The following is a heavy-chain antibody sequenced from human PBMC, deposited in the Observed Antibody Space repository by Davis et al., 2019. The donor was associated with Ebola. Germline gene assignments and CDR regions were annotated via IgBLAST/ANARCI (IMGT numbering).Heavy chain of an antibody. CDR2: IYYSGST. CDR1: GGSISSGGYY. Sequence: SETLSLTCTVSGGSISSGGYYWSWIRQHPGKGLEWIGYIYYSGSTYYNPSLKSRVTISVDTSKNQFSLKLSSVTAADTAVYYCASSSYDFWSGYYRYWGQGTLVTVSS. CDR3: ASSSYDFWSGYYRY. V-gene: IGHV4-31*03. D-gene: IGHD3-3*01. J-gene: IGHJ4*02.